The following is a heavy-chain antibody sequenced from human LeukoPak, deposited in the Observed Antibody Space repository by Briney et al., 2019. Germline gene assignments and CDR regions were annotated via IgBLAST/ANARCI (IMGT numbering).Heavy chain of an antibody. Sequence: ASVKVSCKASGYTFTGYYMHWVRQAPGQGLEWMGWINPNSGGTNYAQKFQGRVTMTRDTSISTAYMELSRLRSDDTAVYYCARDYDILTGYPHYWGQGTLATVSS. D-gene: IGHD3-9*01. CDR1: GYTFTGYY. CDR3: ARDYDILTGYPHY. J-gene: IGHJ4*02. CDR2: INPNSGGT. V-gene: IGHV1-2*02.